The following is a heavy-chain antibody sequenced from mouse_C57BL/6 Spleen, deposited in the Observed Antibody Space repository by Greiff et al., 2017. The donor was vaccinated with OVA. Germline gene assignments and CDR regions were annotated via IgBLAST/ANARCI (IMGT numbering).Heavy chain of an antibody. CDR2: IWSGGST. CDR3: ARNGDWEEYFDY. V-gene: IGHV2-2*01. D-gene: IGHD4-1*01. J-gene: IGHJ2*01. Sequence: QVQLKESGPGLVQPSQSLSITCTVSGFSLTSYGVHWVRQSPGKGLEWLGVIWSGGSTDYNAAFISRLSISKDNSKSQVFFKMNSLQADDTAIYYCARNGDWEEYFDYWGQGTTLTVSS. CDR1: GFSLTSYG.